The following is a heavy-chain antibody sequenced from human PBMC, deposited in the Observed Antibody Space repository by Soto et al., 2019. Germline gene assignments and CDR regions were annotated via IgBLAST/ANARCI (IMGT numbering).Heavy chain of an antibody. V-gene: IGHV6-1*01. Sequence: SQTLSLTCAISGDSVSTNSATWDWIRQSPSRGLEWLGRTYYRSKWYNEYALSVKSRITINPDTSKNQFSLQLNSVTPDDTAVYYCAREYSAGWSTWGQGTLVTVSS. CDR1: GDSVSTNSAT. CDR3: AREYSAGWST. D-gene: IGHD6-19*01. J-gene: IGHJ4*02. CDR2: TYYRSKWYN.